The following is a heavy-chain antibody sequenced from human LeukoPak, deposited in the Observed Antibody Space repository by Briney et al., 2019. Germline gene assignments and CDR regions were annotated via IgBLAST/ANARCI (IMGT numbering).Heavy chain of an antibody. Sequence: PSQTLSLTCTVSGGSISSGSYYWNWIRQPGGKGLEWIGRIYTSGSTDYNPSLKSRVTLSVDTSKNQSSLKLTSLTAADTAVYYCAREVIGGWYPTPDYWGQGTLVTVSS. D-gene: IGHD6-19*01. CDR1: GGSISSGSYY. J-gene: IGHJ4*02. CDR2: IYTSGST. V-gene: IGHV4-61*02. CDR3: AREVIGGWYPTPDY.